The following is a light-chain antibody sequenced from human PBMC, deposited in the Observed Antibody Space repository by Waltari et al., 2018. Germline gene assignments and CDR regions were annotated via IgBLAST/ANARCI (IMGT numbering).Light chain of an antibody. V-gene: IGKV3-20*01. Sequence: EIVMTQSPGTLSLSPGERATLSCRASQTIPTNYLAWYQQKPGQAPSLLIYGAFSRAAGIPDRFRGSGSGTDFTLTISRLEPEDFAVYYCQQYDSSPLFTFGPGTKVDI. CDR2: GAF. CDR3: QQYDSSPLFT. CDR1: QTIPTNY. J-gene: IGKJ3*01.